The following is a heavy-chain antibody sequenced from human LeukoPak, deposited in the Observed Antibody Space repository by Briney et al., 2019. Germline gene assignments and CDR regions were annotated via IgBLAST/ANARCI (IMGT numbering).Heavy chain of an antibody. CDR3: ARGMAAAADY. CDR2: ISYSGST. Sequence: SETLSLTCAVSGYSISSGYYWGWIRQPPGKGLEWIGCISYSGSTYYNPSLKSRLTISLDTSKNQLSLKLTSVTAADTAVYYCARGMAAAADYWGQGTLVTVSS. D-gene: IGHD6-13*01. J-gene: IGHJ4*02. CDR1: GYSISSGYY. V-gene: IGHV4-38-2*01.